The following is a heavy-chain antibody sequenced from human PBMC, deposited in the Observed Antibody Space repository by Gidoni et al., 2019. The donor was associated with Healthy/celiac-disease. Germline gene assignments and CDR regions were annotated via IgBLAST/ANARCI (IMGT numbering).Heavy chain of an antibody. CDR2: ISGSGGST. CDR3: ANDPSPFYDLYYFDY. D-gene: IGHD3-22*01. J-gene: IGHJ4*02. CDR1: GFTFSSYA. Sequence: EVQLLESGGGLVQPGGSLRLSCAASGFTFSSYAMSWVRQAPGKGLEWVSAISGSGGSTYYADSVKGRFTISRDNSKNTLYLQMNSLRAEDTAVYYCANDPSPFYDLYYFDYWGQGTLVTVSS. V-gene: IGHV3-23*01.